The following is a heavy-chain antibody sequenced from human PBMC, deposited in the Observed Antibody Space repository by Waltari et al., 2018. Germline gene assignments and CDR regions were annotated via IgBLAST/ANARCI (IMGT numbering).Heavy chain of an antibody. D-gene: IGHD6-13*01. CDR3: SKNRAAAGHWYFDL. Sequence: EVQLVESGGGLEQPGRSLRLSCTTSGLTFSDYALSWFLQAPGKGRELGVFIRNKVYGGTTEYSASLKGRFTISRDDSKSIAYLQVNSLKTEDTAVYYCSKNRAAAGHWYFDLWGRGTLVTVSS. CDR1: GLTFSDYA. CDR2: IRNKVYGGTT. V-gene: IGHV3-49*03. J-gene: IGHJ2*01.